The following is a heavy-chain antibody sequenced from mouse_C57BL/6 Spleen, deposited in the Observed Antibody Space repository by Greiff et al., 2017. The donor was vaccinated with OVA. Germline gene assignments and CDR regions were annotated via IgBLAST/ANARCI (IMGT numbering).Heavy chain of an antibody. J-gene: IGHJ2*01. CDR1: GYTFTSYW. D-gene: IGHD4-1*01. V-gene: IGHV1-64*01. CDR2: IHPNSGST. Sequence: VQLQQPGAELVKPGASVKLSCKASGYTFTSYWMHWVKQRPGQGLEWIGMIHPNSGSTNYNEKFKSKATLTVDKSSSTAYMQLSSLTSEDSAVYYCVGELGRGYFDDWGKGTTLTVSS. CDR3: VGELGRGYFDD.